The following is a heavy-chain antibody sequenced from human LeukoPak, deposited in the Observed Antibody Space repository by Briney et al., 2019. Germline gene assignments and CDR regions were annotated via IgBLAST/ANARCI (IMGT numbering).Heavy chain of an antibody. D-gene: IGHD3/OR15-3a*01. CDR1: GGTFSSYA. Sequence: ASVTVSCKASGGTFSSYAISWVRQAPGQGLEWMGGIIPIFGTANYAQKFQGRATITADESTSTAYMELSSLRSEDTAVYYCARDGDWAPFDYWGQGTLVTVSS. V-gene: IGHV1-69*13. CDR3: ARDGDWAPFDY. J-gene: IGHJ4*02. CDR2: IIPIFGTA.